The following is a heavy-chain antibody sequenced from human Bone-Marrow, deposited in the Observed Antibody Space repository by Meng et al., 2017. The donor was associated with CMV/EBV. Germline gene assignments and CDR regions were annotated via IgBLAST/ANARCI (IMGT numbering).Heavy chain of an antibody. J-gene: IGHJ4*02. V-gene: IGHV3-48*04. Sequence: GGSLRLSCAASGFTFSSYDMNWVRQAPGKGLEWVSYISNSRSTIYYADSVKGRFTVSRDNAKNTLYLQMNSLRAEDTAVYYCARGFGVVTPGHYWGQGTLVTVSS. CDR2: ISNSRSTI. CDR3: ARGFGVVTPGHY. CDR1: GFTFSSYD. D-gene: IGHD3-3*01.